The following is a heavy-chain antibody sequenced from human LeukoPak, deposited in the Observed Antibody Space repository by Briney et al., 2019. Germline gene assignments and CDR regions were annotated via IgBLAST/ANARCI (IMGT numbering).Heavy chain of an antibody. Sequence: GRSLRLSCAASGFTFSNNAMSWVRQAPGKGLEWVSAISGSGVTTYYADFVKGRFTISRDNSKNTLYLQMNNLSAEDTAVYYCAKWQGSGNYVDYWGQGTLVTVSS. J-gene: IGHJ4*02. CDR1: GFTFSNNA. V-gene: IGHV3-23*01. CDR2: ISGSGVTT. CDR3: AKWQGSGNYVDY. D-gene: IGHD1-26*01.